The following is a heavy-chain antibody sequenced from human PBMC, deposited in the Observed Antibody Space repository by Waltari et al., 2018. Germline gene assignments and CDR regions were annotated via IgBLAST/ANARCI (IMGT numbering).Heavy chain of an antibody. D-gene: IGHD3-3*01. CDR1: GYSISSGFY. Sequence: QVQLQESGPGLVKPSETLSLTCTVSGYSISSGFYWGWFRQPPGKGLEWLGSIYPSGSTYYNPSLKSRVTISVDTSKSQFSLQLSSVTAADTAVYYCARGTGSLRFLEWAYYYMDVWGKGTTVTVSS. V-gene: IGHV4-38-2*02. J-gene: IGHJ6*03. CDR3: ARGTGSLRFLEWAYYYMDV. CDR2: IYPSGST.